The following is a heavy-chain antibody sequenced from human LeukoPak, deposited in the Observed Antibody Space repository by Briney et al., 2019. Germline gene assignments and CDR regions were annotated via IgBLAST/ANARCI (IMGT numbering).Heavy chain of an antibody. V-gene: IGHV4-34*01. CDR2: INHSGST. D-gene: IGHD4-11*01. CDR1: GGSFSGYY. CDR3: ARGRRSTVTTRRGYYYYYYMDV. Sequence: PSETLSLTCAVYGGSFSGYYWSWIRQPPGKGLEWIGEINHSGSTNYNPSLKSRVTISVDTSKNQFSLKLSSVTAADTAVYYCARGRRSTVTTRRGYYYYYYMDVWGKGTTVTVSS. J-gene: IGHJ6*03.